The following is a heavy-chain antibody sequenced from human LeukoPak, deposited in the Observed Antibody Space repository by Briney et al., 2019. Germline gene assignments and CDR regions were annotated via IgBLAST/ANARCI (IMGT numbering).Heavy chain of an antibody. CDR2: IFNSGST. Sequence: SETLSLTCTVSGGSISSYHWSWIRQPPGKGLEWIGYIFNSGSTNYNPSLKSRVTISVDTSKNQFSLKLSSVTAADTAVYFCALGDCSSTSCYVFDYWGQGTLVTVSS. CDR1: GGSISSYH. V-gene: IGHV4-59*01. J-gene: IGHJ4*02. CDR3: ALGDCSSTSCYVFDY. D-gene: IGHD2-2*01.